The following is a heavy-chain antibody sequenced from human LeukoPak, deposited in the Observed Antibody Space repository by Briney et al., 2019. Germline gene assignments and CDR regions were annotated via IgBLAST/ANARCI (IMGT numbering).Heavy chain of an antibody. CDR1: GFTFSNYA. CDR3: AKDSSTVRGEFGY. Sequence: GGSLRLSCAASGFTFSNYAMSWVRLAPGQGLEWVSGISDSGGGSYYADSVKGRFTISRDNSKNTLYLQMDSLRAEETAVYYCAKDSSTVRGEFGYWGQGTLVTVSS. J-gene: IGHJ4*02. CDR2: ISDSGGGS. D-gene: IGHD3-10*01. V-gene: IGHV3-23*01.